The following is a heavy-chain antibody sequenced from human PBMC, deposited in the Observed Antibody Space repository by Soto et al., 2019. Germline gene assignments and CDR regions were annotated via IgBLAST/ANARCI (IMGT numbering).Heavy chain of an antibody. CDR3: AREVVTETTWGSFDS. D-gene: IGHD2-21*02. J-gene: IGHJ4*02. CDR2: ISPFFGTT. CDR1: GGGTLSNDA. V-gene: IGHV1-69*01. Sequence: QVHLVQSGADGRKSGSSVRVSCTASGGGTLSNDAISWVRQAPGQGLEWLGRISPFFGTTDYSQSFQGRLTMAADASPGTVYMDLRSLKSDDTAVYYCAREVVTETTWGSFDSWGQGTLVTVSS.